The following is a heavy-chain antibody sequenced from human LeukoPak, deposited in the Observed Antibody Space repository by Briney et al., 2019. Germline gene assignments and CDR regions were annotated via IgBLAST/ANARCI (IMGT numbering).Heavy chain of an antibody. Sequence: SETLSLTCTVSGGSINNNIHYWGWIRQPPGKGLEWIGTIFYSGQTYYSPSLKSRVTISVDTSKNQFSLELRSVTAADTAVYYCARASYFSAGSCHPFDYWGQGTLVTVSS. CDR2: IFYSGQT. D-gene: IGHD2-15*01. CDR1: GGSINNNIHY. V-gene: IGHV4-39*07. CDR3: ARASYFSAGSCHPFDY. J-gene: IGHJ4*02.